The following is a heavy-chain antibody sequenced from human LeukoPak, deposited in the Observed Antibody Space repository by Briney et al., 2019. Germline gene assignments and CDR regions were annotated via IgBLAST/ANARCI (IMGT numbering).Heavy chain of an antibody. CDR3: TRVIVATKDY. Sequence: GGSLRLSCTASGFTFCDYAMNWVRQAPGKGLEWVGFIRSKAYGGTTEYAASVKGRFTISRDDSKSIAYLQMNSLKTEDTAVYYCTRVIVATKDYWGQGTLVTVPS. CDR1: GFTFCDYA. CDR2: IRSKAYGGTT. J-gene: IGHJ4*02. V-gene: IGHV3-49*04. D-gene: IGHD5-12*01.